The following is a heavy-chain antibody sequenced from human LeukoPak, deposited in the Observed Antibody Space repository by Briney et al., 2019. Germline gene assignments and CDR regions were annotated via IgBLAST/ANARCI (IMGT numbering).Heavy chain of an antibody. J-gene: IGHJ4*02. V-gene: IGHV3-11*04. CDR1: GFSLSDHY. Sequence: GGSLRLSCAASGFSLSDHYMTWIRQAPGQGLEWVSYISNSGTTIYYADSVKGRFTFSRDNAKNSPYLQMNSLRAEDTAVYYCARGHWGLDSWGQGTLVTVSS. CDR2: ISNSGTTI. CDR3: ARGHWGLDS. D-gene: IGHD7-27*01.